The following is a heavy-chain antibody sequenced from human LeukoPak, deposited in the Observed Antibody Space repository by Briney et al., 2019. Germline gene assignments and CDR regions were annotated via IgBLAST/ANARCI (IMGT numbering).Heavy chain of an antibody. CDR2: MSYDGSHK. J-gene: IGHJ6*03. V-gene: IGHV3-30*04. CDR3: ATGDGYNSGYYYYYMDV. Sequence: PGTSLRLSCAASGFTFSTYAMHWVRQAPGKGLDWVAVMSYDGSHKYYADSVKGRFTIPRDNSKNTLYLQMNSLRAEDTAVYYCATGDGYNSGYYYYYMDVWGKGTTVTVSS. CDR1: GFTFSTYA. D-gene: IGHD5-24*01.